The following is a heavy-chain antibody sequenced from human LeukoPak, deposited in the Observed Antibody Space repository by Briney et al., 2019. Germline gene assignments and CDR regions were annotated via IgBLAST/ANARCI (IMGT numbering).Heavy chain of an antibody. V-gene: IGHV3-7*01. CDR2: VRPDGREQ. Sequence: GGSLRLSCSASGFTFNTYWMSWVRQAPGKGLQWVANVRPDGREQRYVDSVKGRFTISRDNAKNSLFLQMSSLRVEDTAIYYCARDYVWGSSESDYWGQGTLVTVSS. J-gene: IGHJ4*02. CDR3: ARDYVWGSSESDY. D-gene: IGHD7-27*01. CDR1: GFTFNTYW.